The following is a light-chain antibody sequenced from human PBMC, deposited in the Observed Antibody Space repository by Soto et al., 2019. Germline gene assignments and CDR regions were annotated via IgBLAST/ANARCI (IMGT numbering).Light chain of an antibody. CDR1: QSISSW. V-gene: IGKV1-5*03. J-gene: IGKJ1*01. CDR2: KAS. Sequence: DIQMTQSPSTMSASVEDRVTITCRASQSISSWLAWYQQKPRKAPKLLIYKASSLQSGVPSRFSGSESGTEFTLTISSLQPDDFATYYCQQYNSYPWTFGQGTKVDIK. CDR3: QQYNSYPWT.